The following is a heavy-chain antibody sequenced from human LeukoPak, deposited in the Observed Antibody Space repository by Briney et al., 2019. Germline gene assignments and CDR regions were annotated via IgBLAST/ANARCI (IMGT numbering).Heavy chain of an antibody. V-gene: IGHV3-23*01. Sequence: GGSLRLSCAASGFIFSSYAMSWVRQAPGKGLEWVSAISGSGGSTYYADSVKGRFTISRDNAKNSLYLQMNSLRAEDTAVYYCARAHYYDSSGDAFDIWGQGTMVTVSS. CDR2: ISGSGGST. J-gene: IGHJ3*02. CDR1: GFIFSSYA. D-gene: IGHD3-22*01. CDR3: ARAHYYDSSGDAFDI.